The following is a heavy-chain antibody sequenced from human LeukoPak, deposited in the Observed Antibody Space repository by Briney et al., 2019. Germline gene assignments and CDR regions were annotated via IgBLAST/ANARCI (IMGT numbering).Heavy chain of an antibody. J-gene: IGHJ1*01. CDR3: ARPSSSWYRDRYFQH. CDR2: ISDDGSNK. CDR1: GFTFSSYG. D-gene: IGHD6-13*01. Sequence: GGSLRLSCAASGFTFSSYGMHWVRQAPGKGLEWVAAISDDGSNKYYADSVKGRFTISRDNSKNTLYLQVNSLRAEDTAVYYCARPSSSWYRDRYFQHWGQGTLVTVSS. V-gene: IGHV3-30*03.